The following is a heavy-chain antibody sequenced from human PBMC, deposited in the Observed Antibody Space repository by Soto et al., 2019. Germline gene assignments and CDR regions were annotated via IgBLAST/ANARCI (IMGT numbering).Heavy chain of an antibody. V-gene: IGHV4-59*01. J-gene: IGHJ4*02. CDR2: IYCSGST. D-gene: IGHD3-3*01. CDR3: AGEADYDFWSGYYFY. CDR1: GGSISSYY. Sequence: SETLSLTCTVSGGSISSYYWSWIRQPPGKGLEWIGYIYCSGSTNYNPSLKSRVTISVDTSKNQFSLKLSSVTAADTAVYYCAGEADYDFWSGYYFYWGQGTLVTVSS.